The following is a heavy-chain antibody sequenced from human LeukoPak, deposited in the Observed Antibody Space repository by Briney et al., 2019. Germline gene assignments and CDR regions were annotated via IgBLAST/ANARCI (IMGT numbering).Heavy chain of an antibody. CDR2: ISSSSSYI. Sequence: GGSLRLSCAASGFTFSSYSMNWVRQAPGKGLEWVSSISSSSSYIYYADSVKGRFTISRDNAKNSLYLQMNSPRAEDTAVYYCARDRVATTSTNAFDIWGQGTMVTVPS. V-gene: IGHV3-21*01. D-gene: IGHD5-24*01. J-gene: IGHJ3*02. CDR1: GFTFSSYS. CDR3: ARDRVATTSTNAFDI.